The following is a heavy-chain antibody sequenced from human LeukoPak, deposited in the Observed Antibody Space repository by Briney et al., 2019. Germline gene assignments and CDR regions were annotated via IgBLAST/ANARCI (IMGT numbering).Heavy chain of an antibody. CDR2: INPNSGGT. D-gene: IGHD1-26*01. V-gene: IGHV1-2*02. CDR3: GTDNMGPTGLGH. J-gene: IGHJ5*02. CDR1: GYTFTDYY. Sequence: ASVKVSFTASGYTFTDYYFHWVRQAPGQGLEWMARINPNSGGTNYAQKFQGRVSMTLDTSISTAYMELNSLRSDDTAVYYCGTDNMGPTGLGHWGQGTPVTVSS.